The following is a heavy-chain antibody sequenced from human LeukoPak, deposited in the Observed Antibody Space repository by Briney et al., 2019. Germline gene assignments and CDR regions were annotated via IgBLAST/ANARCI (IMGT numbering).Heavy chain of an antibody. J-gene: IGHJ4*02. CDR3: ARSHSSSWYDGYYFDY. CDR2: INPNSGGT. Sequence: ASVKVSCKASGYSFTASYVHWVRQAPGQGLEWMGWINPNSGGTNYAQKFQGRVTMTRDTSISTPYMELSRLRSDDTAVYYCARSHSSSWYDGYYFDYWGQGTLVTVSS. D-gene: IGHD6-13*01. V-gene: IGHV1-2*02. CDR1: GYSFTASY.